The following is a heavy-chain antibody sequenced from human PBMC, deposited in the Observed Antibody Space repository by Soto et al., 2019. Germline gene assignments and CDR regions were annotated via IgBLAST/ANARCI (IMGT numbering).Heavy chain of an antibody. CDR2: IFHSGST. V-gene: IGHV4-4*02. D-gene: IGHD2-21*02. CDR1: GDSISSSNW. Sequence: SETLSLTCAVSGDSISSSNWWSWVRQSPEKGLEWIGHIFHSGSTNYNPSLKSRVTISVDKSQNQFSLKMNSVTAADTAVYYCAREEGDGNYYYYGVDVWGQGTTVPVSS. CDR3: AREEGDGNYYYYGVDV. J-gene: IGHJ6*02.